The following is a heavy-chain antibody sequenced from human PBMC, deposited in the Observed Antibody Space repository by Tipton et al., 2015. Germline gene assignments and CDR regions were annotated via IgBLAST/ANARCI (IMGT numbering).Heavy chain of an antibody. CDR3: ARARGVVVLSAPGAFDI. CDR2: IKQDAGEK. D-gene: IGHD2-2*01. Sequence: SLRLSCAASGFRFSAFWMNWVRQAPGKGLEWVANIKQDAGEKTYADSVRGRFTISRDNGKNSLYLQMNNLRAEDTAVYYCARARGVVVLSAPGAFDIWGQGTMVTVSS. V-gene: IGHV3-7*05. CDR1: GFRFSAFW. J-gene: IGHJ3*02.